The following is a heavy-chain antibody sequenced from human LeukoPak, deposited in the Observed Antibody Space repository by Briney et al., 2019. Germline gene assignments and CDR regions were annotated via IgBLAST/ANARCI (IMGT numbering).Heavy chain of an antibody. V-gene: IGHV7-4-1*02. CDR2: INTNTGNP. CDR1: GYTFSNYA. CDR3: ARGIAAAGRTLQY. D-gene: IGHD6-25*01. J-gene: IGHJ1*01. Sequence: ASVTVSCMASGYTFSNYALNWVRQAPGQGLEWMGWINTNTGNPMYAQGFTGRFVFSLDTSVSTAYMHITSLKAEDTAVYYCARGIAAAGRTLQYWGQGTLVTVSS.